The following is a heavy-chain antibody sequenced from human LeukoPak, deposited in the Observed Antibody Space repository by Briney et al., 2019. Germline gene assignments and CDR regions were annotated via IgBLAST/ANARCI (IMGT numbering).Heavy chain of an antibody. V-gene: IGHV3-23*01. CDR1: GFTFSSYA. Sequence: GGSLRLSCAASGFTFSSYAMSWVRQAPGKGLEWVSTISGSGGSTYYADSVKGRFTISRDNSKNTLSLQMSSLRVEDTAVYYCAKGSSSGWSGDYFDCWGQGTLVTVSS. CDR3: AKGSSSGWSGDYFDC. CDR2: ISGSGGST. D-gene: IGHD6-19*01. J-gene: IGHJ4*02.